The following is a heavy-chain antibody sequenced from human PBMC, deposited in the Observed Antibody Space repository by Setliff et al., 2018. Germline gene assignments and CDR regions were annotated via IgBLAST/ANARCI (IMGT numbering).Heavy chain of an antibody. Sequence: PSETLSLTFNVSGGSVSGTSHYWGWIRQPPGKGMEWIGSVYYSGYTYYNPSLQSRVTISVDMSKNQFSMKLTSVTAADTAVYYCARVDFTMIQGVLGLWGQGTLVTVSS. D-gene: IGHD3-10*01. CDR2: VYYSGYT. J-gene: IGHJ1*01. CDR1: GGSVSGTSHY. V-gene: IGHV4-39*07. CDR3: ARVDFTMIQGVLGL.